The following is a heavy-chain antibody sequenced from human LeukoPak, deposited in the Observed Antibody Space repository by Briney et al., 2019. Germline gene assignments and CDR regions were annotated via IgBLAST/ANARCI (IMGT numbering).Heavy chain of an antibody. CDR2: IYTSGST. Sequence: SETLSLTCTVSGGSISSGTYYWSWVRQPAGKGLEWIGRIYTSGSTNYNPSHKSRVTISVDTSKNQFSLKLSSVTAADTAVYYCARDHRWELALDYWGQGTLVTVSS. J-gene: IGHJ4*02. CDR1: GGSISSGTYY. V-gene: IGHV4-61*02. D-gene: IGHD1-26*01. CDR3: ARDHRWELALDY.